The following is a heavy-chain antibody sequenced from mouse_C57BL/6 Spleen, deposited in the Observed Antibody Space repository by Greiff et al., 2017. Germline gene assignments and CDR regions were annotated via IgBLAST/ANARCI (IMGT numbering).Heavy chain of an antibody. Sequence: QVQLQQSGAELARPGASVKLSCKASGYTFTSYGISWVTQRTGQGLEWIGEIYPRRGNTYYNEKFKGKATLTADKPSSTAYMELRSLTSEDSSVYYCARTDYYGGSLPLDYWGQGTLVTVSA. CDR3: ARTDYYGGSLPLDY. V-gene: IGHV1-81*01. D-gene: IGHD1-1*01. CDR2: IYPRRGNT. J-gene: IGHJ3*01. CDR1: GYTFTSYG.